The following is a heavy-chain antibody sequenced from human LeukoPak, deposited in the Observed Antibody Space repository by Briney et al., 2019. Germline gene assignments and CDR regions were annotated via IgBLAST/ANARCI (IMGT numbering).Heavy chain of an antibody. CDR3: ARAARILDAAAGTD. D-gene: IGHD6-13*01. J-gene: IGHJ4*02. V-gene: IGHV1-2*02. CDR2: INPNSGGT. Sequence: ASVKVSCKASGYTFTGYYMHWVRQAPGQGLEWMGWINPNSGGTNYAQKFQGRVTMTRDTSISTAYMELSRLRSDDTAVYYCARAARILDAAAGTDWGQGTLVTVSS. CDR1: GYTFTGYY.